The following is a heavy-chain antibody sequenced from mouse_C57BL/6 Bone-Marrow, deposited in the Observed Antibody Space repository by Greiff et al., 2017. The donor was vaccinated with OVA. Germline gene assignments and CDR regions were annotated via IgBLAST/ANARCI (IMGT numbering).Heavy chain of an antibody. CDR1: GFTFSSYA. CDR3: TRDYYGSSWYFDV. J-gene: IGHJ1*03. CDR2: ISSGGDYI. V-gene: IGHV5-9-1*02. D-gene: IGHD1-1*01. Sequence: DVLLVASGEGLVKPGGSLKLSCAASGFTFSSYAMSWVRQTPEKRLEWVAYISSGGDYIYYADTVKGRFTISRDNARNTLYLQMSSLKSEDTAMYYCTRDYYGSSWYFDVWGTGTTVTVSS.